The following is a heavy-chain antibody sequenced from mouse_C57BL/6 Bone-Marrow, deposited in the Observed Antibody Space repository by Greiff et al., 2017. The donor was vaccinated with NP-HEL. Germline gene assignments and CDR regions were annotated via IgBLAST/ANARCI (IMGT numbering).Heavy chain of an antibody. D-gene: IGHD2-1*01. V-gene: IGHV1-69*01. CDR2: IDPSDSYT. CDR3: GLYYGNHYFDY. J-gene: IGHJ2*01. Sequence: QVQLQQPGAELVMPGASVKLSCKASGYTFTSYWMHWVKQRPGQGLEWIGEIDPSDSYTNYNQKFKGKSTLTVDKSSNTAYMQLSSLTSEDSAVYYCGLYYGNHYFDYWGQGTTLTVSS. CDR1: GYTFTSYW.